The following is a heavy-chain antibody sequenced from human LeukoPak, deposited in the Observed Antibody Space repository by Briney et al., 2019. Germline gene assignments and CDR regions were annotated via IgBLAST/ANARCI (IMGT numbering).Heavy chain of an antibody. J-gene: IGHJ4*02. Sequence: GGSLRLSCSASAFTFSSYGMHWVRQAPGKGLEWVAVISYDGSNKYYADSVKGRFTISRDNSKNTLYLQMNSLRAEDTAVYYCAKGEVGDYGYYFDYWGQGTLVTVSS. D-gene: IGHD4-17*01. CDR2: ISYDGSNK. V-gene: IGHV3-30*18. CDR1: AFTFSSYG. CDR3: AKGEVGDYGYYFDY.